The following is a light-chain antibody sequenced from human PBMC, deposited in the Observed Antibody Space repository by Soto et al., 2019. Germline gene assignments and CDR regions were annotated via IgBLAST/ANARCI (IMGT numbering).Light chain of an antibody. Sequence: QSALTQPASVSGSPGQSIAVSCTGTSSDVGGYNYVSWYQQRPGKGPKLILYDVSSRPSGVSNRFSGSKSGNTASLTITGLQAEDEADYFCNSSTDSGTYVFGTGTKLTVL. CDR3: NSSTDSGTYV. V-gene: IGLV2-14*01. CDR2: DVS. CDR1: SSDVGGYNY. J-gene: IGLJ1*01.